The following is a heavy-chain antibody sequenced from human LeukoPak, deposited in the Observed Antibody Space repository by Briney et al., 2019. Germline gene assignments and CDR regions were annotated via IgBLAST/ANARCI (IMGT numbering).Heavy chain of an antibody. V-gene: IGHV4-34*01. CDR3: ARGRTGWYFDY. CDR2: INHSGST. CDR1: GGSFSGYY. D-gene: IGHD6-19*01. J-gene: IGHJ4*02. Sequence: SGTLSLTCAVYGGSFSGYYWSWIRQPPGKGLEWIGEINHSGSTNYNPSLKSRVTISVDTSKNQFSLKLSSVTAADTAVYYCARGRTGWYFDYWGQGTLVTVSS.